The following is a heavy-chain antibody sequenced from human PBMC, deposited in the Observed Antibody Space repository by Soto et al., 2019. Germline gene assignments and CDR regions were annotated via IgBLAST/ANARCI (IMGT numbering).Heavy chain of an antibody. J-gene: IGHJ3*02. CDR3: ETFSRWLGSGYSFDI. V-gene: IGHV5-51*01. Sequence: PGESLKISCKGSGYSFTSYWIGWVRQMPGKGLEWMGIIYPGDSDTRYSPSFQGQVTISADKSISTAYLQWSSLKASDTAMYYCETFSRWLGSGYSFDICGQGTMVTVSS. CDR1: GYSFTSYW. CDR2: IYPGDSDT. D-gene: IGHD3-10*01.